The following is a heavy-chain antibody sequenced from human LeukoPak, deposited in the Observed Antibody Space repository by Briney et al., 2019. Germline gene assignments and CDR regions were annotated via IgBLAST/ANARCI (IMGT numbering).Heavy chain of an antibody. CDR3: AREGWWTTVVTGAFDY. V-gene: IGHV4-39*07. CDR2: IYYSGST. Sequence: PSETLSLTCTVSGGSISSSSYYWGWIRQPPGKGLEWIGSIYYSGSTYYNPSLKSRVTISVDTSKNQFSLKLSSVTAADTAVYYCAREGWWTTVVTGAFDYWGQGTLVTVSS. CDR1: GGSISSSSYY. J-gene: IGHJ4*02. D-gene: IGHD4-23*01.